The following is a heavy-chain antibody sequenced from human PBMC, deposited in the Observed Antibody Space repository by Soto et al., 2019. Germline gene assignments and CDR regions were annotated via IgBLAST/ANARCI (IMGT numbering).Heavy chain of an antibody. D-gene: IGHD5-12*01. CDR3: ARDGRAAIVATIGRPFDY. Sequence: QVQLVQSGAEVKKPGASVKVSCKASGYTFTSYGISWVRQAPGQGLEWMGWVSAYNGNTSYAQKLQGRVTMTTNTSTRTAYMEVRSLISDDTAVYYCARDGRAAIVATIGRPFDYWGQGTLVTVSS. CDR2: VSAYNGNT. CDR1: GYTFTSYG. V-gene: IGHV1-18*04. J-gene: IGHJ4*02.